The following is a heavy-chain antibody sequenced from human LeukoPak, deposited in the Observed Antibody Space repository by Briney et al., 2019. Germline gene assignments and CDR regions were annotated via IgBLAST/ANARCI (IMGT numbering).Heavy chain of an antibody. CDR1: GFTFSSYE. Sequence: GGSLRLSCAASGFTFSSYEMNWVRQAPGKGLEWVSYISSSGSTIYYADSVKGRFTISRDNSKNTLYLQMNSLRAEDTAVYYCANDDGYSSSWYVAYWGQGTLVTVSS. CDR2: ISSSGSTI. CDR3: ANDDGYSSSWYVAY. D-gene: IGHD6-13*01. V-gene: IGHV3-48*03. J-gene: IGHJ4*02.